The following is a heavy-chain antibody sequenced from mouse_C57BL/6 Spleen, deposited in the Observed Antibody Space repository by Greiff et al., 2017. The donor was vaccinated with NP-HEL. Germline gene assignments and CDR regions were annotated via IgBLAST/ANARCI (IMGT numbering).Heavy chain of an antibody. CDR3: ARDGSSLFDY. CDR1: GYTFTSYW. D-gene: IGHD1-1*01. V-gene: IGHV1-59*01. CDR2: IDPSDSYT. J-gene: IGHJ2*01. Sequence: QVQLQQPGAELVRPGPSVKLSCKASGYTFTSYWMPWVKQRPGQGLEWIGVIDPSDSYTNYNQKFKGKATLTVDTSSSTAYMQLSSLTSEDSAVYYCARDGSSLFDYWGQGTTLTVSS.